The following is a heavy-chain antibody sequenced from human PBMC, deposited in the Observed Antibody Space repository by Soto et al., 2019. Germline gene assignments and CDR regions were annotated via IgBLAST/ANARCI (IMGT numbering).Heavy chain of an antibody. V-gene: IGHV5-10-1*01. J-gene: IGHJ6*02. CDR1: GYSFTSYW. D-gene: IGHD3-3*01. CDR2: IDPSDSYT. Sequence: GESLKISCKGSGYSFTSYWISWVRQMPGKGLEWMGRIDPSDSYTNYSPSFQGHVTISADKSISTAYLQWGSLKASDTAMYYCVSDFWSGYNYYYYGMDVWSQGTTVTVSS. CDR3: VSDFWSGYNYYYYGMDV.